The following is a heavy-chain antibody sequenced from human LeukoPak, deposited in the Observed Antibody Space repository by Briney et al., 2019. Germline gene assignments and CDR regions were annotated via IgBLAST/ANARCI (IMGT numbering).Heavy chain of an antibody. CDR1: GFTFSSYS. J-gene: IGHJ6*04. CDR3: AELGITMIGGV. D-gene: IGHD3-10*02. CDR2: ISSTSSTI. V-gene: IGHV3-48*04. Sequence: GGSLRLSCAASGFTFSSYSMNWVRQAPGKGLEWVSYISSTSSTIYYADSVKGRFTISRDNAKNSLYLQMNSLRAEDTAVYYCAELGITMIGGVWGKGTTVTISS.